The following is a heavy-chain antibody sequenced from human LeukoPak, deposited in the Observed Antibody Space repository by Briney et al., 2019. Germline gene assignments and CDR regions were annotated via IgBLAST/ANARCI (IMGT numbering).Heavy chain of an antibody. CDR2: ISGSGGST. J-gene: IGHJ4*02. Sequence: GGSLRLSCAASGFTFSSYGMHWVRQAPGKGLEWVSAISGSGGSTYYADSVKGRFTISRDNSKNTLYLQMNSLRAEDTAVYYCAKGGAYYYDSSGYYLFGYWGQGTLVTVSS. D-gene: IGHD3-22*01. V-gene: IGHV3-23*01. CDR3: AKGGAYYYDSSGYYLFGY. CDR1: GFTFSSYG.